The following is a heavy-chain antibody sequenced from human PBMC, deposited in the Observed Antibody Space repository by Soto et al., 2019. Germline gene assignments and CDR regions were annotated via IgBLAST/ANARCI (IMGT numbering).Heavy chain of an antibody. Sequence: QMQLVQSGPEVKKPGTSVKVSCKASGLTFTSSAVQRVRQARGQRLEWIGWIVVGSVNTNYAQKFQERVTLTRDMSTSTAYMELSSLRSEDTAVYYCAAVGWPYYYDSSGYDYGRQGACDIWGQGTIVTVAS. CDR1: GLTFTSSA. D-gene: IGHD3-22*01. J-gene: IGHJ3*02. V-gene: IGHV1-58*01. CDR3: AAVGWPYYYDSSGYDYGRQGACDI. CDR2: IVVGSVNT.